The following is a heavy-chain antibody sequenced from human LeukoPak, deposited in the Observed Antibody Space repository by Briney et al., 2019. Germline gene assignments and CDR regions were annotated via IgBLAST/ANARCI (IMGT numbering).Heavy chain of an antibody. Sequence: PGGSLRLSCAASGFTFNRYWMSWVRQAPGKGLEWVANIKQDGSEKYYVDTVKGRFTISRDNAKNSLYLQMNSLRAEDTAVYYCASPGSVGDTGMPDYWGQGTLVTVSS. D-gene: IGHD5-18*01. CDR2: IKQDGSEK. CDR3: ASPGSVGDTGMPDY. J-gene: IGHJ4*02. CDR1: GFTFNRYW. V-gene: IGHV3-7*01.